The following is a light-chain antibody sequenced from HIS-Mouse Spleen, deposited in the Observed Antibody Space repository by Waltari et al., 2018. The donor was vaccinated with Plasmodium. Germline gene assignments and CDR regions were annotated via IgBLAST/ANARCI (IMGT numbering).Light chain of an antibody. CDR3: YSTDSSGNHRV. J-gene: IGLJ3*02. V-gene: IGLV3-10*01. CDR1: PLPKKY. CDR2: EDS. Sequence: SYELTQPPSVSVSPGQTARITFSGVPLPKKYAYWSQQKSGQAPVLVIYEDSKRPSGIPERFSGSSSGTMATLTISGAQVEDEADYYCYSTDSSGNHRVFGGGTKLTVL.